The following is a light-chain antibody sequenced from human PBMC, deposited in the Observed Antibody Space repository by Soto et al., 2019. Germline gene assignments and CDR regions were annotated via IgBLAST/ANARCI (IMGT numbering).Light chain of an antibody. Sequence: EIVLTQSPGTLSLSPGERATLSCRASQSVSSSYLAWYQQKPGQAPRLLIYGASSRATGISDRFSGSGSGTDFTLTISKRGPEDCAVYYCQQYGSPPQTFGKRTKVEIK. V-gene: IGKV3-20*01. J-gene: IGKJ1*01. CDR3: QQYGSPPQT. CDR1: QSVSSSY. CDR2: GAS.